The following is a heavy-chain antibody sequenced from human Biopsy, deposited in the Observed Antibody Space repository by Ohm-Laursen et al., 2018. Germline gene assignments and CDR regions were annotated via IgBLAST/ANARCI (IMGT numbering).Heavy chain of an antibody. V-gene: IGHV4-4*07. Sequence: PSETLSLTCTVSGDSINNYYWSWIRQPAGKGLEWIGRIYTSGSSNYNPSLESRVTMSVDMPKNQFSLKLSSVTAADTAIYYCARGMRSSGWPYFDSWGQGTLVTVSS. CDR1: GDSINNYY. J-gene: IGHJ4*02. CDR3: ARGMRSSGWPYFDS. CDR2: IYTSGSS. D-gene: IGHD6-19*01.